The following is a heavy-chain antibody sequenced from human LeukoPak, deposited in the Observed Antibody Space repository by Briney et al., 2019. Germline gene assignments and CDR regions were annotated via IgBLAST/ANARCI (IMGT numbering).Heavy chain of an antibody. Sequence: GGSLRLSCAASGFTFYDYAMHWVRQAPGKGLEWVSVIYSGGNTYYADSVKGRFTISRDNSKNTLYLQMNSLRAEDTAVYYCARAVSSGYDPFDYWGQGTLVTVSS. CDR3: ARAVSSGYDPFDY. CDR2: IYSGGNT. J-gene: IGHJ4*02. D-gene: IGHD3-22*01. CDR1: GFTFYDYA. V-gene: IGHV3-53*01.